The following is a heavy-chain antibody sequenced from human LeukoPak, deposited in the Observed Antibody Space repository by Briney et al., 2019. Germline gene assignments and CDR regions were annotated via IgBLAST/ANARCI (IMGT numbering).Heavy chain of an antibody. CDR1: GCTFSSYW. CDR3: ARVANYYYYYMDV. D-gene: IGHD5-12*01. J-gene: IGHJ6*03. CDR2: IKQDGSEK. Sequence: GGSLRLSCAASGCTFSSYWMSWVRQAPGKGLEWVANIKQDGSEKYYVDSVKGRSTISRDNAKNSLYLQMNSLRAEDTAVYYCARVANYYYYYMDVWGKGTTVTVSS. V-gene: IGHV3-7*01.